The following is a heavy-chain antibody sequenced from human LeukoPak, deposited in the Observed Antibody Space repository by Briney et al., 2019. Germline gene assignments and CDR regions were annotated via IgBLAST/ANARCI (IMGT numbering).Heavy chain of an antibody. CDR2: IIPIFGTA. Sequence: VKVSFQASGGTFISYAISWVRPAPGQGLEWMGGIIPIFGTANYAQKFQGRVTITADESTSTAYMELSSLRSKDTAVYYCASPNEDYMITFGGATYYFDYWGQGTLVTVSS. J-gene: IGHJ4*02. CDR1: GGTFISYA. D-gene: IGHD3-16*01. V-gene: IGHV1-69*13. CDR3: ASPNEDYMITFGGATYYFDY.